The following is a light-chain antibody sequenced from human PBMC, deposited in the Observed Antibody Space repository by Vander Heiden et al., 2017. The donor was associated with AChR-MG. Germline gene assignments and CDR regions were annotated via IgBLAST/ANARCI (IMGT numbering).Light chain of an antibody. Sequence: DIQMTQSPSSLSASVGDRVTITCRASQSISSYLNWYQQKPGKAPKLLIYAASSLQSGVPSRFSGSGSGTDFTLTISSLQPEDFATYYCQQRYSTPSLTLGGGTKVEIK. J-gene: IGKJ4*01. CDR2: AAS. V-gene: IGKV1-39*01. CDR3: QQRYSTPSLT. CDR1: QSISSY.